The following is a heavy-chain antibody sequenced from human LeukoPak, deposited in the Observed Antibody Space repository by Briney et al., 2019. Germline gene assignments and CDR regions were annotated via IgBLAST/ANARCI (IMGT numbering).Heavy chain of an antibody. CDR1: GFTFNDYA. D-gene: IGHD2-2*01. CDR2: ISWNSGSI. J-gene: IGHJ6*02. V-gene: IGHV3-9*01. CDR3: AKDMAASRGYYGLDV. Sequence: PGGSLRLSCAASGFTFNDYATHWVRQAPGMGLEWVSGISWNSGSIAYADSVKGRFTISRDNARNSLYLQMNSLRAEDTALYYCAKDMAASRGYYGLDVWGQGTTVTVSS.